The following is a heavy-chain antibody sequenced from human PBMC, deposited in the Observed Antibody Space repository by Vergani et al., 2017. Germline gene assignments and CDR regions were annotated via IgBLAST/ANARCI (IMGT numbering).Heavy chain of an antibody. CDR3: ARRVGLYSYGDY. J-gene: IGHJ4*02. CDR1: GGSFRGYY. V-gene: IGHV4-34*01. D-gene: IGHD5-18*01. Sequence: QVQLQQWGAGLLKPSETLSLTCAVYGGSFRGYYWSRIRQPPGKGLGWIGEINHSGSTNYNPSLKSRATISVDTSKNQFSLKPSSVTAADTAVYYCARRVGLYSYGDYWGQGTLVTVSS. CDR2: INHSGST.